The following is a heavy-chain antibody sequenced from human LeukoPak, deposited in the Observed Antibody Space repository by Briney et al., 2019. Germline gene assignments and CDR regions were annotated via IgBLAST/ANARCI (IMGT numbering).Heavy chain of an antibody. CDR2: IYTSGST. V-gene: IGHV4-4*07. D-gene: IGHD2-15*01. CDR1: GGSISSYY. CDR3: ARDSPVYGTLGYCSGGSCYSHYYYYMDV. J-gene: IGHJ6*03. Sequence: PSETLSLTCTVSGGSISSYYWSWIRQPAGKGLEWIGRIYTSGSTNYNPSLKSRVTMSVDTSKNQFSLKLSSVTAADTAVYYCARDSPVYGTLGYCSGGSCYSHYYYYMDVWGKGTTVTISS.